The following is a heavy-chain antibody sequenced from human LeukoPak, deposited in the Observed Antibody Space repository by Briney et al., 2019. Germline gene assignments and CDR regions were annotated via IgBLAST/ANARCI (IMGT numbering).Heavy chain of an antibody. CDR3: ARDDGSYSRSPGFDY. V-gene: IGHV4-34*01. J-gene: IGHJ4*02. CDR2: INHSGST. Sequence: PSETLSLTCAVYGGSFSGYYWSWIRQPPGKGLEWIGEINHSGSTNYNPSLKSRVTISVDTSKNQFSLKLSSVTAADTAVYYCARDDGSYSRSPGFDYWGQGTLVTVSS. CDR1: GGSFSGYY. D-gene: IGHD1-26*01.